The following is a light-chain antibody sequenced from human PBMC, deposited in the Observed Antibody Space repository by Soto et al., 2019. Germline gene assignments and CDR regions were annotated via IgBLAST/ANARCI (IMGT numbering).Light chain of an antibody. CDR1: QSVSRNF. CDR2: GAS. V-gene: IGKV3-20*01. J-gene: IGKJ1*01. Sequence: EIGVTQSPGTLSLSPGGRATLSCRASQSVSRNFLAWYQQKPGQAPRLLIYGASIRATGIPDRFSGSGSGTDFTLTIRRLEPEDFAMYFCHQYGSSPRTFGQGTKVEIK. CDR3: HQYGSSPRT.